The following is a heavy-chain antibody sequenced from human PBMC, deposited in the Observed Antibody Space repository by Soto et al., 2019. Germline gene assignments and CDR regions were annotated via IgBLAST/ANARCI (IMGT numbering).Heavy chain of an antibody. V-gene: IGHV4-34*01. CDR3: ARRSYYDGSGWVFDY. J-gene: IGHJ4*02. Sequence: QVQLQQWGAGLLKPSETLSLSSAVYGGSFSGHYWTWIRQPPGKGLEWIGEINHSGSTNYNPSLKSRVTMSVDLSKNQFSLKLTSATAADTAVYYCARRSYYDGSGWVFDYWGQGTLVIVSS. CDR2: INHSGST. D-gene: IGHD3-22*01. CDR1: GGSFSGHY.